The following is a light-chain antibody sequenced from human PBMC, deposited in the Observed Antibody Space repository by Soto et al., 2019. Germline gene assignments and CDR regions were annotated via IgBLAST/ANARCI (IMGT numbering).Light chain of an antibody. CDR1: SRDVGGYDY. CDR3: SSHTSSTLVV. CDR2: DVS. V-gene: IGLV2-14*03. J-gene: IGLJ2*01. Sequence: QSVLTQPASVSGSPGQSITISCTGTSRDVGGYDYVSWYQQHPGKAPKLMIHDVSNRPSGVSNRFSGSKSGNTASLTISGLHAEDEADYYCSSHTSSTLVVFGGGTKLTVL.